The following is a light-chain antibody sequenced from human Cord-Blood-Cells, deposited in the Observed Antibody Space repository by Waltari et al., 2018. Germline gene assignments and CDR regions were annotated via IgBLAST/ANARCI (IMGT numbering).Light chain of an antibody. CDR1: SSDVGSYNL. CDR2: EGS. CDR3: CSYAGSSIFYV. V-gene: IGLV2-23*01. Sequence: QSALSQPASVSGSPGQSITISCTRTSSDVGSYNLFSWYHQQPGKAPKLIIYEGSKRPSGVSNRFSGSKSGNTASLTISGLQAEDEAYYYCCSYAGSSIFYVFGTGTKVTVL. J-gene: IGLJ1*01.